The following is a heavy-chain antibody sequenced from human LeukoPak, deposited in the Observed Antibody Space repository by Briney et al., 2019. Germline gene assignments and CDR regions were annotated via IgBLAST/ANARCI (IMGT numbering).Heavy chain of an antibody. CDR3: ATSSTGYSPGY. Sequence: SVKVSCKASGGTFSTVALSWVRQAPGQGPDWMGGIIPILGTANYAQKFQGRVTITADESTSTAYMELSSLTSEDTAVYYCATSSTGYSPGYWGQGTLVTVSS. CDR2: IIPILGTA. V-gene: IGHV1-69*13. J-gene: IGHJ4*02. CDR1: GGTFSTVA. D-gene: IGHD5/OR15-5a*01.